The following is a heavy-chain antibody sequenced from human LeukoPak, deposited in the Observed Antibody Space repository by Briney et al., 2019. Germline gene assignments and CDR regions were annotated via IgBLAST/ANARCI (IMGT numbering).Heavy chain of an antibody. D-gene: IGHD3-3*01. CDR1: GGTFSSYA. J-gene: IGHJ4*02. CDR3: ARGDYDHPPDY. Sequence: SVKVSCKASGGTFSSYAISWVRQAPGQGLEWMGGITPIFGTAKYAQRVQGRVTMSTDESTSTVYMELSSLRSEDTAVYYCARGDYDHPPDYWGQGTLVTVSS. CDR2: ITPIFGTA. V-gene: IGHV1-69*05.